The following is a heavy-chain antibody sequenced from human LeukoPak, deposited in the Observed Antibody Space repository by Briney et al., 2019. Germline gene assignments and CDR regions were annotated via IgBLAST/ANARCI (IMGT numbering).Heavy chain of an antibody. V-gene: IGHV1-69*13. CDR3: ARSYGSGSYYKGRSATMSF. CDR1: GGTFSSYA. CDR2: IIPIFGTA. Sequence: SVKVPCKASGGTFSSYAISWVRQAPGQGLEWMGGIIPIFGTANYAQKFQGRVTITADESTSTAYMELSSLRSEDTAVYYCARSYGSGSYYKGRSATMSFWGQGTLVTVSS. D-gene: IGHD3-10*01. J-gene: IGHJ4*02.